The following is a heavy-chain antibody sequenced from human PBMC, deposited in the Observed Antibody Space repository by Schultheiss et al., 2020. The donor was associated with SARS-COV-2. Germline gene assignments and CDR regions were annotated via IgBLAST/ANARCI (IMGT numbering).Heavy chain of an antibody. Sequence: SETLSLTCTVSGGSISSGGYYWSWIRQHPGKGLEWIGYIYYSGSTYYNPSLKSRVTISVDTSKNQFSLKLSSVTAADTAVYYCARGQQLSSLFDYWGQGTRITVAS. CDR1: GGSISSGGYY. CDR2: IYYSGST. CDR3: ARGQQLSSLFDY. V-gene: IGHV4-31*03. D-gene: IGHD1-1*01. J-gene: IGHJ4*02.